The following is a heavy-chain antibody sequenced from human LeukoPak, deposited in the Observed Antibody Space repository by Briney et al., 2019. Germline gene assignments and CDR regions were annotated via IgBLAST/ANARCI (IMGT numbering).Heavy chain of an antibody. CDR3: RVGPGLFDY. J-gene: IGHJ4*02. Sequence: GGSLRLFCEASRFTFDDYAMHWLRQPPVHGLEVDSGFGWNGGSIGYADSVKGRFTISRDNAKNSLYLQMNSLRAEDTALYYCRVGPGLFDYWGQGTLVTVSS. CDR2: FGWNGGSI. D-gene: IGHD2-2*01. CDR1: RFTFDDYA. V-gene: IGHV3-9*01.